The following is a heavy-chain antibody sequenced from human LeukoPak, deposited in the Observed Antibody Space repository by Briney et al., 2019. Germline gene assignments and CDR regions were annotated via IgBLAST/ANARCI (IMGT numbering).Heavy chain of an antibody. V-gene: IGHV3-48*03. CDR1: GYTFSSYE. Sequence: GGSLRLSCAASGYTFSSYEMNWVRQAPGKGLEWVSYISSSGSTIYYADSVKGRFTISRDNDKNSLYLQMNSLRAEDTAVYYCARDDRVATIQYYFDYWGQGTLVTVSS. J-gene: IGHJ4*02. CDR2: ISSSGSTI. D-gene: IGHD5-12*01. CDR3: ARDDRVATIQYYFDY.